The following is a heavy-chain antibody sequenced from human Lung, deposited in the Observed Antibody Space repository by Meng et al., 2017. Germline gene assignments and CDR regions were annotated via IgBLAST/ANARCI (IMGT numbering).Heavy chain of an antibody. V-gene: IGHV3-74*01. J-gene: IGHJ4*02. CDR1: GFFVSRYA. CDR3: AAAWELLPPGY. CDR2: MNEDGRTI. Sequence: GFFVSRYAMHWVRQAPGKGLEWVSRMNEDGRTISYAGSVRGRFTISRDSASNTLYLQMNSLRAEDTAVYYCAAAWELLPPGYWGQGTLVTVSS. D-gene: IGHD1-26*01.